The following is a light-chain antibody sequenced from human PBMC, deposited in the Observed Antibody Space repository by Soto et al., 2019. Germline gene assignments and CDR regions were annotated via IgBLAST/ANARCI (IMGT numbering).Light chain of an antibody. CDR2: EVS. Sequence: QSALTQPASVSGSPGQSITISCTGTSSDVGGYNYVSWYQQHTGKAPKLMIYEVSNRPSGVSKRLSGSKSGNTASLTISGLQAEDEDDYYCSSYTSSSTLVFGGGTQLTVL. V-gene: IGLV2-14*01. J-gene: IGLJ3*02. CDR3: SSYTSSSTLV. CDR1: SSDVGGYNY.